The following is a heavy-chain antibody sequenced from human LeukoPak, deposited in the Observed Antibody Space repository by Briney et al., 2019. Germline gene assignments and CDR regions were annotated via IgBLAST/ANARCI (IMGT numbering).Heavy chain of an antibody. CDR2: IYYSGST. CDR1: GGSISSSSYY. D-gene: IGHD6-6*01. V-gene: IGHV4-39*01. J-gene: IGHJ4*02. CDR3: ARRGGYSSSSEYGY. Sequence: PSETLSLTCTVSGGSISSSSYYWGWIRQPPGKGLEWIGSIYYSGSTYYNPSLKSRVTISVDTSKNQFSLKLSSVTAADTAVYYCARRGGYSSSSEYGYWGQGPLVTVSS.